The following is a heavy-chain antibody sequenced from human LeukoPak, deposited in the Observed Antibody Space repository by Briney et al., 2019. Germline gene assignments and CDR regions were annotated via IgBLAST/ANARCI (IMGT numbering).Heavy chain of an antibody. CDR1: GGTFSSYA. CDR3: ARGRVAADRGYFDY. CDR2: IIPILGIA. V-gene: IGHV1-69*04. Sequence: GASVKVSCKASGGTFSSYAISWVRQAPGQGLEWMGRIIPILGIANYAQKFQGRVTITADKSTSTAYMELSSLRSEDTAVYYCARGRVAADRGYFDYWGQGTLVTVSS. D-gene: IGHD6-13*01. J-gene: IGHJ4*02.